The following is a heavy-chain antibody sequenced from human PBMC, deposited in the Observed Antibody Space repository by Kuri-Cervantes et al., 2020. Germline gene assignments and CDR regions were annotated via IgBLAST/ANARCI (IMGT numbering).Heavy chain of an antibody. CDR3: ARAAYSSSSPTDY. CDR1: GFPFSSYA. Sequence: GGSLRLSCAASGFPFSSYAMHWVRQAPGKGLEWVAVITYDGSNKYYADSVKGRFTISRDNFQNTLYLQMNSLIADDTGVYYCARAAYSSSSPTDYWGQGTLVTVSS. CDR2: ITYDGSNK. D-gene: IGHD6-6*01. J-gene: IGHJ4*02. V-gene: IGHV3-30*07.